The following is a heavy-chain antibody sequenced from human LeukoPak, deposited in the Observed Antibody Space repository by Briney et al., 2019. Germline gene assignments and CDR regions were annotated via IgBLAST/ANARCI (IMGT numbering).Heavy chain of an antibody. CDR2: IYSSGNT. Sequence: TSETLSLTCTVSGGSISSSSYYWGWIRQPPGKGLEWIGSIYSSGNTYYNPSLKSRVTMSVDTPKNQFSLKLSSVTAADTAVYYCARDSVIIAFDIWGQGTMVTVSS. CDR1: GGSISSSSYY. V-gene: IGHV4-39*07. J-gene: IGHJ3*02. CDR3: ARDSVIIAFDI. D-gene: IGHD2-21*01.